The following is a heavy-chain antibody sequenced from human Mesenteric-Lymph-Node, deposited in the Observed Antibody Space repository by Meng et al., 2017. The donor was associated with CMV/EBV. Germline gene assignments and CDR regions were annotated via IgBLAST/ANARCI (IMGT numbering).Heavy chain of an antibody. CDR3: ARDALPYSSDK. V-gene: IGHV3-30-3*01. Sequence: GESLKISCAASGLTFSSNVMHWVRQAPGKGLEWVAAIQYDGSDTFYADPVKGRFTISRDNSKNTVYLQMNSLGVDDTATYYCARDALPYSSDKWGQGTLVTVSS. CDR2: IQYDGSDT. D-gene: IGHD2-15*01. J-gene: IGHJ4*01. CDR1: GLTFSSNV.